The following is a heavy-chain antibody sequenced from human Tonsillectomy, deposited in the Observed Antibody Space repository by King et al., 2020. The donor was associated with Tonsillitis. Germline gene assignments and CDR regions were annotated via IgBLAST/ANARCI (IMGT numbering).Heavy chain of an antibody. CDR2: MNPTSSTA. D-gene: IGHD5-12*01. CDR1: GYTFTTFD. Sequence: VQLVESGAEVQKPGASVKVSCKASGYTFTTFDINWVRQATGQGLEWMGWMNPTSSTAGYAPNFRGRVTMTRDTSISTAYMELSSLRSEDTAVYFCARGPSGFDNLGLDYWGQGTLVTVSS. CDR3: ARGPSGFDNLGLDY. J-gene: IGHJ4*02. V-gene: IGHV1-8*02.